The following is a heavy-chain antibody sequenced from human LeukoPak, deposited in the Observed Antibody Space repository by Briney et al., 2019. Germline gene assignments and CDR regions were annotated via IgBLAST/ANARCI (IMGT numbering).Heavy chain of an antibody. CDR3: AKFQWFPLFDY. D-gene: IGHD3-22*01. CDR1: RFTFSNYW. Sequence: GGSLRLSCAASRFTFSNYWMSWVRQAPGKGLEWVSAISGSGGSTYYADSVKGRFTISRDNSKNTLYLQMNSLRAEDTAVYYCAKFQWFPLFDYWGQGTLVTVSS. J-gene: IGHJ4*02. V-gene: IGHV3-23*01. CDR2: ISGSGGST.